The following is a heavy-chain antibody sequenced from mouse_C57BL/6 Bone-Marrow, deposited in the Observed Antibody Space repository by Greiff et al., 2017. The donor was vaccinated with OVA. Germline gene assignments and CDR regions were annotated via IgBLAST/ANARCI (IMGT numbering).Heavy chain of an antibody. J-gene: IGHJ2*01. V-gene: IGHV5-6*01. D-gene: IGHD1-1*01. CDR3: ARHGDYGSFFDY. Sequence: EVQRVESGGDLVKPGGSLKLSCAASGFTFSSYGMSWVRQTPDKRLEWVATISSGGSYTYYPDSVKGRFTISRDNAKKTLYRQMSSLKSEDTAMYYCARHGDYGSFFDYWGQGTTLTVSS. CDR1: GFTFSSYG. CDR2: ISSGGSYT.